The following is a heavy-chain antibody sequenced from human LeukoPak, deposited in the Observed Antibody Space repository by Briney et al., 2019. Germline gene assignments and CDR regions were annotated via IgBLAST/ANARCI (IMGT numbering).Heavy chain of an antibody. CDR2: IIPIFGTA. Sequence: GSSVKVSCKASGGTFSSYAISWLRQAPGQGLEWMGGIIPIFGTANYAQKFQGRVTITADESTSTAYMELSSLRSEDTAVYYCARLQPDGTKVNFQHWGQGTLVTVSS. CDR3: ARLQPDGTKVNFQH. D-gene: IGHD4-17*01. V-gene: IGHV1-69*01. CDR1: GGTFSSYA. J-gene: IGHJ1*01.